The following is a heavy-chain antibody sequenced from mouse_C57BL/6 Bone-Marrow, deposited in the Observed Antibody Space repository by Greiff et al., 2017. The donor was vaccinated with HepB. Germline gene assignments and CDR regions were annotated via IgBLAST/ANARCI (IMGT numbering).Heavy chain of an antibody. V-gene: IGHV10-1*01. Sequence: EVKLVDSGGGLVQPKGSLKLSCAASGFSFNTYAMNWVRQAPGKGLEWVARIRSKSNNYATYYADSVKDRFTISRDDSESMLYLQMNNLKTEDTAMYYCVRQYYGFAYWGQGTLVTVSA. D-gene: IGHD1-1*01. CDR1: GFSFNTYA. CDR2: IRSKSNNYAT. CDR3: VRQYYGFAY. J-gene: IGHJ3*01.